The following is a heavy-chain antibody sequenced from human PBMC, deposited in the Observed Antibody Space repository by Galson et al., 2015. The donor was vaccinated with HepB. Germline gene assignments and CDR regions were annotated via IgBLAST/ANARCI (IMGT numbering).Heavy chain of an antibody. D-gene: IGHD5-12*01. CDR1: GFIFSSYG. Sequence: SLRLSCAASGFIFSSYGFHWVRQAPGKGLEWLAVISYDGSYKYYADSVKGRFTISRDNSNNTVHMQMNSLRTEDTAVYYCAKTAYSGYDSDFHCWGQGALVSVSS. CDR3: AKTAYSGYDSDFHC. J-gene: IGHJ4*02. CDR2: ISYDGSYK. V-gene: IGHV3-30*18.